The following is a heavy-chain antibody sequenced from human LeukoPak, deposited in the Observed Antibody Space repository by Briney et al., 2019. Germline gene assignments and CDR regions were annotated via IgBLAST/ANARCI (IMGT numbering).Heavy chain of an antibody. CDR3: GRARDFSSF. Sequence: GGSLRLSCVASGITINNFWMSWVRQVRGKGLEWVANIKEDGSERHYVGSVKGRFTISRDNAKNSLYLQMNSLRDEDTAVYFCGRARDFSSFWGQGTLVTVSS. CDR1: GITINNFW. J-gene: IGHJ4*02. CDR2: IKEDGSER. V-gene: IGHV3-7*01.